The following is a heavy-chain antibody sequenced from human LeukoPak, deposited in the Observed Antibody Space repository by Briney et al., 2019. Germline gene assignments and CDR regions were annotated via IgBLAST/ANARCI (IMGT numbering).Heavy chain of an antibody. J-gene: IGHJ4*02. CDR2: IKGKPDGGAI. Sequence: GGSLRLSCSASGLGRSFKETWMSWVRRAPGEGLEWIGRIKGKPDGGAIDYIAPVRGRFSISRDDSKNLVFLQMDSLKIEDTAVYYCTTDPRYWGQGTMVTVSS. CDR3: TTDPRY. V-gene: IGHV3-15*01. CDR1: GLGRSFKETW.